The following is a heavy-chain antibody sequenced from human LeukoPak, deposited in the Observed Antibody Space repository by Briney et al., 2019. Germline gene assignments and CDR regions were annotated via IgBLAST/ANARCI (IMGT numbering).Heavy chain of an antibody. CDR3: ARDKGALWTARYYFDY. J-gene: IGHJ4*02. CDR2: INTNTGNP. D-gene: IGHD3-10*01. Sequence: ASVKVSCKASGYTFTSYAMNWVRQAPGQGLEWMGWINTNTGNPMYAQGFTGRFVFSLDTSVSTAYLQISSLKAEDTAVYYCARDKGALWTARYYFDYWGQGTLVTVSS. CDR1: GYTFTSYA. V-gene: IGHV7-4-1*02.